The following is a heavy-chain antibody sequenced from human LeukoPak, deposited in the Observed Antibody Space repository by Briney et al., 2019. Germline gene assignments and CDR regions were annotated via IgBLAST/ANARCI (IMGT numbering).Heavy chain of an antibody. CDR1: GFTFSSYA. CDR2: ISYDGSNK. Sequence: GGSLRLSCAASGFTFSSYAMHWVRQAPGKGLEWVAVISYDGSNKYYADSVKGRFTISRDNSKNTLYLQMNSLRAEDTAVYYCARVGVVAVAGTPYYFDYWGQGTLVTVSS. V-gene: IGHV3-30-3*01. J-gene: IGHJ4*02. D-gene: IGHD6-19*01. CDR3: ARVGVVAVAGTPYYFDY.